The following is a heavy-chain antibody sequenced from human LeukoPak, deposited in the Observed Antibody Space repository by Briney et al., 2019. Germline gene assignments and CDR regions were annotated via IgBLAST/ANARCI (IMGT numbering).Heavy chain of an antibody. CDR3: ASRKLGNDY. D-gene: IGHD7-27*01. V-gene: IGHV4-38-2*02. Sequence: SETLSLTCTVSGYSISSGYYWGWIRQPPGKGLEWIGNIYHSGDTYYNPSLKSRVTISADTSKNQFSLKLSSVTAADTAVYYCASRKLGNDYWGQGTLVTVSS. CDR2: IYHSGDT. J-gene: IGHJ4*02. CDR1: GYSISSGYY.